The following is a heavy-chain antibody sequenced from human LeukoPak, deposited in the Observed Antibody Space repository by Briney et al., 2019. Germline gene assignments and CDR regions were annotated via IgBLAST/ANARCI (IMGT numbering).Heavy chain of an antibody. CDR2: IRSDGSS. V-gene: IGHV3-30*02. Sequence: PGGSLRLSCAASGFTFSSHCMHWVRQAPGKGLEWVTFIRSDGSSNYGDSVKGRFTLSRDNFKNTLSLQMNSLRAEDTAVYYCVRDRDWGFDYWGQGTLVTVSS. CDR1: GFTFSSHC. CDR3: VRDRDWGFDY. J-gene: IGHJ4*02. D-gene: IGHD3/OR15-3a*01.